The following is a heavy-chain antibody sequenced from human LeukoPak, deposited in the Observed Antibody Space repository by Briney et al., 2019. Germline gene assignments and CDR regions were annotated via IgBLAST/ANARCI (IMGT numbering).Heavy chain of an antibody. CDR1: GLNFDDSA. V-gene: IGHV3-43*02. J-gene: IGHJ4*02. Sequence: GGSLRLSCVASGLNFDDSAMHWVRQAPGKGVEWVSLISADGGSTFSADSVKGRFSIYRDNRKNSLYLQMNSLRSEDTAMYYCAKESGKFDYWGQGTLVAVSS. CDR3: AKESGKFDY. CDR2: ISADGGST.